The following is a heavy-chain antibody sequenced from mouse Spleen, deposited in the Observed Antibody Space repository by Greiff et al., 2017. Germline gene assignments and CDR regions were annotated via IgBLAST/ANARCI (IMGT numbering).Heavy chain of an antibody. Sequence: QVQLKESGPELVKPGASVKISCKASGYAFSSSWMNWVKQRPGKGLEWIGRIYPGDGDTNYNGKFKGKATLTADKSSSTAYMQLSSLTSEDSAVYFCARRAPAYAMDYWGQGTSVTVSS. D-gene: IGHD3-3*01. CDR2: IYPGDGDT. CDR1: GYAFSSSW. V-gene: IGHV1-82*01. CDR3: ARRAPAYAMDY. J-gene: IGHJ4*01.